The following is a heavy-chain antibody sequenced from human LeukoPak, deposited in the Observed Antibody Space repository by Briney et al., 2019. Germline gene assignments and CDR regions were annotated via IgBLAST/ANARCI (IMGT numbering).Heavy chain of an antibody. V-gene: IGHV3-23*01. Sequence: GGSLRLSCAASGFTFSSYATSWVRQAPGKGLEWVSAISGSGGSTYYADSVKGRFTISRDNSKNTLYLQMNSLRAEDTAVYYCAKDPNTYYYDSSENAFDIWGQGTMVTVSS. J-gene: IGHJ3*02. D-gene: IGHD3-22*01. CDR2: ISGSGGST. CDR1: GFTFSSYA. CDR3: AKDPNTYYYDSSENAFDI.